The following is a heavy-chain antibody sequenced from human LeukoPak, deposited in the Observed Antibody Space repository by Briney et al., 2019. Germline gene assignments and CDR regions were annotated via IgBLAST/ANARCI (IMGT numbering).Heavy chain of an antibody. CDR3: ARRSAYGDYYDY. V-gene: IGHV4-34*01. J-gene: IGHJ4*02. CDR2: INHSGST. D-gene: IGHD5-12*01. Sequence: PSETLSLTCAVYGGSFSGYYWSWIRQPPGKGLEWIGEINHSGSTNYNPSLKSRVTISVDTSKNQFSLKLSSVTAADTAVYYCARRSAYGDYYDYWGQGTLVTVSS. CDR1: GGSFSGYY.